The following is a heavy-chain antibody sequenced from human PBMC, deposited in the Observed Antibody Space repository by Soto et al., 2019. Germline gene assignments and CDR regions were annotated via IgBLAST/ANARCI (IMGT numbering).Heavy chain of an antibody. V-gene: IGHV4-39*01. CDR1: GGSISSSSYY. CDR2: IYYSGST. J-gene: IGHJ5*02. Sequence: PSETLSLTCTVSGGSISSSSYYWGWIRQPPGKGLEWIGSIYYSGSTYYNPSLKSRVTISVDTSKNQFSLKLSSVTAADTAVYYCARQVVVPAAIPSCWFDPWGQGTLVTVSS. D-gene: IGHD2-2*02. CDR3: ARQVVVPAAIPSCWFDP.